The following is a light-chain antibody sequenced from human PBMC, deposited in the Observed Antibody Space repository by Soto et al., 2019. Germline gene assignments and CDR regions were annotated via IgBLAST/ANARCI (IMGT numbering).Light chain of an antibody. J-gene: IGLJ3*02. Sequence: QSALTQPPSASGSPGQSVTISCTGTSSDVGGYNYVSWYQQHPGKAPKLMIYEVSKRPSGVPDRFSGSQSGNTASLTVSGLRAEDEAHYYCSSYAGSNNWVFGGGTQLTVL. V-gene: IGLV2-8*01. CDR3: SSYAGSNNWV. CDR2: EVS. CDR1: SSDVGGYNY.